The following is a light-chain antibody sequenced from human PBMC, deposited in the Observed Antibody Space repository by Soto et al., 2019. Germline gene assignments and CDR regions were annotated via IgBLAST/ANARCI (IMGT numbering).Light chain of an antibody. CDR3: QQRSNS. Sequence: EIGLTQSPRALSLSKRERATLSCRASQSVSSSYLAWYQQKPGHAPRLLIYGASSRATGIPDRFSGSGSGTDFTRTISRLEPEDFAVYYCQQRSNSFGGGTKVDIK. CDR1: QSVSSSY. CDR2: GAS. V-gene: IGKV3D-20*02. J-gene: IGKJ4*01.